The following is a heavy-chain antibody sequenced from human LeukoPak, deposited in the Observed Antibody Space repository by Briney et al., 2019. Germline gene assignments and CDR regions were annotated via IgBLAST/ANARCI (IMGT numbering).Heavy chain of an antibody. D-gene: IGHD4-17*01. CDR2: IYYGGSS. CDR1: GGSISSSSYY. J-gene: IGHJ5*02. V-gene: IGHV4-39*01. CDR3: ARTYGDYSYNCFDP. Sequence: SETLSLTCTASGGSISSSSYYWGWIRQPPGKGLEWIGSIYYGGSSYYNPSLKSRVTISVDTSKNQFSLKLNSVTAADTAVYYCARTYGDYSYNCFDPWGQGTLVTVSS.